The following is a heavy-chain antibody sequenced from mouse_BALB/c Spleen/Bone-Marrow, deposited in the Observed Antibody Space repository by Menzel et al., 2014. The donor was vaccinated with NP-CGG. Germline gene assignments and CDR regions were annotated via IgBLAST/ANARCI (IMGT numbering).Heavy chain of an antibody. Sequence: EVKLVESGGGLVKPGGSLKLSCAASGFTFSSYAMSWVRQTPEKRLKWVASISSGGSTYYPDSVKGRFTISRDNARNILYLQMSSLRSEDTAMYYCARNYYYGSSYVGWFAYWGQGTLVTVSA. V-gene: IGHV5-6-5*01. CDR2: ISSGGST. CDR3: ARNYYYGSSYVGWFAY. J-gene: IGHJ3*01. D-gene: IGHD1-1*01. CDR1: GFTFSSYA.